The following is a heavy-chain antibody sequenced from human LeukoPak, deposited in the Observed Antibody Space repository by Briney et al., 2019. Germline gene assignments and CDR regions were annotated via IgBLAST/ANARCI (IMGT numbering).Heavy chain of an antibody. D-gene: IGHD1-7*01. J-gene: IGHJ6*02. CDR3: ARERGLRITGTTAHGMDV. V-gene: IGHV3-13*01. Sequence: PGGSLRLSCAASGFTFSSYDMHWVRQATGKGLDWVSAIGTAGDTYYPGSVKGRFTISRENAKNSLYLQMNSLRAGDTAGYYCARERGLRITGTTAHGMDVWGQGTTVTVSS. CDR2: IGTAGDT. CDR1: GFTFSSYD.